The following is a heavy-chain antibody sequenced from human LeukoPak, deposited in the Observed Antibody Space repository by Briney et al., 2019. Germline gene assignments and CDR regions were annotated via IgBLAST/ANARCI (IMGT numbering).Heavy chain of an antibody. J-gene: IGHJ1*01. Sequence: ASVKVSCKASGYTFTSYGISWVRQAPGQGLEWMGWINAGNGNTKYSQKFQGRVTITTDESTSTAYMELSSLRSEDTTVYYCARGPRGPAAILAYFQHWGQGTLVTVSS. V-gene: IGHV1-18*01. CDR3: ARGPRGPAAILAYFQH. CDR2: INAGNGNT. D-gene: IGHD2-2*02. CDR1: GYTFTSYG.